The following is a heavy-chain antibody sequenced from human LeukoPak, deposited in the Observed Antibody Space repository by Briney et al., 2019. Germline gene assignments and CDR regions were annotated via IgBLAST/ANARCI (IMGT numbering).Heavy chain of an antibody. J-gene: IGHJ4*02. Sequence: SGTLSLTCAVSGGSISSSNWWSWVRQPPGKGLEWIGEIYHSRSTNYNPSLKSRVTISVDKSKNQFSLKLSSVTAADTAVYYCARGLLWFGELSFDYWGQGTLVTVSS. CDR3: ARGLLWFGELSFDY. CDR1: GGSISSSNW. V-gene: IGHV4-4*02. D-gene: IGHD3-10*01. CDR2: IYHSRST.